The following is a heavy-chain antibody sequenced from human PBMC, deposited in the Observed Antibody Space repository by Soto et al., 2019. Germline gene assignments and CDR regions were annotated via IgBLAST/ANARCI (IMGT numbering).Heavy chain of an antibody. CDR2: IYYSGST. CDR3: ARSPILGVLQFWYFDL. V-gene: IGHV4-39*01. J-gene: IGHJ2*01. D-gene: IGHD3-16*01. CDR1: GGSISSSSYY. Sequence: SETLALTCTVSGGSISSSSYYWGWIRQPPGKGLEWIGSIYYSGSTYYNPSLKSRVTISVDTSKNQFSLKLSSVTAADTAVYYCARSPILGVLQFWYFDLWGRGTLVTVS.